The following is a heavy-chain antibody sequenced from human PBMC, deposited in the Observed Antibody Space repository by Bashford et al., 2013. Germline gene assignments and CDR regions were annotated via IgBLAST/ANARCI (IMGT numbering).Heavy chain of an antibody. Sequence: ASVKVSCKASGYTFTSYGISWVRQAPGQGLEWMGWISAYNGNTNYAQKLQGRVTMTTDTSTSTAYMELRSLRSDDTAVYYCARDPYIAVAGTGWHYGMDVWGQGTTVTVSS. CDR1: GYTFTSYG. V-gene: IGHV1-18*01. D-gene: IGHD6-19*01. CDR3: ARDPYIAVAGTGWHYGMDV. J-gene: IGHJ6*02. CDR2: ISAYNGNT.